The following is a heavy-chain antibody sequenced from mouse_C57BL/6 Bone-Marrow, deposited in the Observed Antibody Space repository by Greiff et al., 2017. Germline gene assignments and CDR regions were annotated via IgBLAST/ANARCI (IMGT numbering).Heavy chain of an antibody. CDR2: INPSTGGT. J-gene: IGHJ3*01. CDR1: GYSFTGYY. V-gene: IGHV1-42*01. Sequence: EVQVVESGPELVKPGASVKISCKASGYSFTGYYMNWVKQSPEKSLEWIGEINPSTGGTTYNQKFKAKATLTVDKSSSTAYMQLKSLTSEDSAVYYCARHYYGRAWFAYWGQGTLVTVSA. D-gene: IGHD1-1*01. CDR3: ARHYYGRAWFAY.